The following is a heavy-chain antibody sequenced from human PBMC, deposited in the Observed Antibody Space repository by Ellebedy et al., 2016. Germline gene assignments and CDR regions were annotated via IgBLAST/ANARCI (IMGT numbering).Heavy chain of an antibody. D-gene: IGHD1/OR15-1a*01. V-gene: IGHV3-30*18. CDR3: AKVRFPDFVNNNAMDV. J-gene: IGHJ6*02. CDR1: GFTFSRYD. Sequence: GESLKISXAASGFTFSRYDVNWVRQAPGKGLEWVAVTANDGSGEYYTDSEKGRFTISRDNSEIRVYLQMDSLRVEDTAVYYCAKVRFPDFVNNNAMDVWGQGTTVTVSS. CDR2: TANDGSGE.